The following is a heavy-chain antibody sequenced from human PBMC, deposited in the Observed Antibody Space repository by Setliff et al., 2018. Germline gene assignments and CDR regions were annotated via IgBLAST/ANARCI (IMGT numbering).Heavy chain of an antibody. CDR3: ARGRMRGSCSGPSCTYDPFDI. CDR2: SYYLGAT. V-gene: IGHV4-59*02. Sequence: LSLTCTVSGGSVNDYYWSWIRRPPGKGLEWIGYSYYLGATKYTPSLKGRVSISVDTAENQVSLKVNSVTAADTAVYYCARGRMRGSCSGPSCTYDPFDIWGQGTPVTVSS. J-gene: IGHJ3*02. D-gene: IGHD2-2*01. CDR1: GGSVNDYY.